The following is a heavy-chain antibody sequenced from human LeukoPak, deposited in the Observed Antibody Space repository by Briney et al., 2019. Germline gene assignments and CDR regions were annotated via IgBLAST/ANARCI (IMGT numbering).Heavy chain of an antibody. V-gene: IGHV3-23*01. CDR2: ISGSGGTT. D-gene: IGHD4-23*01. CDR3: AKGAGYGGNSGEEWYYFDY. J-gene: IGHJ4*02. CDR1: GFTFSSYA. Sequence: PGGSLRLSCAASGFTFSSYAMSWVRQAPGKGLEWVSGISGSGGTTYYADSVKGRLTISRDNSKNTLYLQMNSLRAEDTAVYYCAKGAGYGGNSGEEWYYFDYWGQGTLVTVSS.